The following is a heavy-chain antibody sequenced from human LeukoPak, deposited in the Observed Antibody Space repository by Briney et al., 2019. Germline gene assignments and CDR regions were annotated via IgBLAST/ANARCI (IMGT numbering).Heavy chain of an antibody. Sequence: GGSLRLSCAASGFTFSSYSMNWVRQAPGKGLEWVSYISSSSSTIYYADSVKGRFTISRDNAKNKLYLKMNSLRAEDTAVYYCARGSKRFLEWLLYFDYWGQGTLVTVSS. CDR3: ARGSKRFLEWLLYFDY. CDR1: GFTFSSYS. CDR2: ISSSSSTI. J-gene: IGHJ4*02. D-gene: IGHD3-3*01. V-gene: IGHV3-48*01.